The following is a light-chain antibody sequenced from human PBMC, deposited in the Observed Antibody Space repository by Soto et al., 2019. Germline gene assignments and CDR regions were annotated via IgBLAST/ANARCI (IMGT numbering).Light chain of an antibody. CDR2: RNN. CDR3: AAWDDSLSGRDVV. V-gene: IGLV1-47*01. Sequence: VLTQPPSASGTPGQRVTISCSGSSSNIGSNYVYWYQQLPGTAPKLLIYRNNQRPSGVPDRFSGSKSGTSASLAISGLRSEDEADYYCAAWDDSLSGRDVVFGGGTKLTVL. CDR1: SSNIGSNY. J-gene: IGLJ2*01.